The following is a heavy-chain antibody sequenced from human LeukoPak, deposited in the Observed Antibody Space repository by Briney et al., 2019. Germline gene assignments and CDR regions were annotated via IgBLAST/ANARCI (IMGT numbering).Heavy chain of an antibody. Sequence: GGSLRLSCAASGFTFSSYGMHRVRQAPGKGLEWVAVISYDGSNKYYADSVKGRFTISRDNSKNTLYLQMNSLRAEDTAVYYCAKTLNEFDYSSSSSLGYWGQGTLVTVSS. CDR2: ISYDGSNK. CDR3: AKTLNEFDYSSSSSLGY. V-gene: IGHV3-30*18. CDR1: GFTFSSYG. J-gene: IGHJ4*02. D-gene: IGHD6-13*01.